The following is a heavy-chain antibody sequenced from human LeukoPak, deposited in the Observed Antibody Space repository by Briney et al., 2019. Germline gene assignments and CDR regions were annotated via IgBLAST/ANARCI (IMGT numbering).Heavy chain of an antibody. V-gene: IGHV3-15*01. Sequence: GGSLRLSCAASGFTFSNAWMSWVRQAPGKGLEWVGRIKSKTDGGTTDYAAPVKGRFTISRDDSKNTLYLQMNSLKTEDTAVYYCTTERYYDSSGLNDYWGQGTLVTVSS. J-gene: IGHJ4*02. CDR1: GFTFSNAW. CDR3: TTERYYDSSGLNDY. D-gene: IGHD3-22*01. CDR2: IKSKTDGGTT.